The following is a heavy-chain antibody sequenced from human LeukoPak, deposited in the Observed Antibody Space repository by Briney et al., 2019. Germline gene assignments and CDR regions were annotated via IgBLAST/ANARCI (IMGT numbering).Heavy chain of an antibody. CDR1: GFTFNSYA. J-gene: IGHJ6*02. D-gene: IGHD5-18*01. Sequence: PGGSLRLSCGASGFTFNSYAMHWVRQAPGKGLEYVLAISSNGGSTYYANSVKGRFTISRDNSKNTLYLQMGSLRAEDMAVYYCARDIGSRSIQPIYGMDVWGQGTTVTVSS. V-gene: IGHV3-64*01. CDR2: ISSNGGST. CDR3: ARDIGSRSIQPIYGMDV.